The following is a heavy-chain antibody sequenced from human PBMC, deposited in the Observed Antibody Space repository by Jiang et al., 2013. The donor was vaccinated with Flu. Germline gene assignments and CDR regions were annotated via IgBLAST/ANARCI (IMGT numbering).Heavy chain of an antibody. Sequence: QLVESGGGLVQPGRSLRLSCAASGFTFDDYAMHWVRQAPGKGLEWVSGISWNSGSIGYADSVKGRFTISRDNAKNSLYLQMNSLRAEDTALYYCAKASYDYVWGSYLFDYWGQGTLVTVSS. D-gene: IGHD3-16*02. CDR1: GFTFDDYA. CDR3: AKASYDYVWGSYLFDY. J-gene: IGHJ4*02. V-gene: IGHV3-9*01. CDR2: ISWNSGSI.